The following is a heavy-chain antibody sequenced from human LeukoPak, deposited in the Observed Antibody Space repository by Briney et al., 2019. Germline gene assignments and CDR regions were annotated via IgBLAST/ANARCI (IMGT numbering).Heavy chain of an antibody. Sequence: GESLKISCKGSGYSFTSYWIGWVRQMPGKGLEWMGIIYPGDSDTRYSPSFQGQVTISADKSISTAYLQWSSLKASDTAMYYCARSVVPAASYSYYYYMDVWGKGTTVTVSS. J-gene: IGHJ6*03. CDR2: IYPGDSDT. V-gene: IGHV5-51*01. CDR3: ARSVVPAASYSYYYYMDV. CDR1: GYSFTSYW. D-gene: IGHD2-2*01.